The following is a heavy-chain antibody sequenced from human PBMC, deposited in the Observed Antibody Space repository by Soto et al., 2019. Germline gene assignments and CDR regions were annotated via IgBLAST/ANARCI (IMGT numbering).Heavy chain of an antibody. V-gene: IGHV1-18*01. Sequence: ASVKASFKASGYTFTSYGISWLRQAPGQGLEWMGWISAYNGNTNYAQKLQGRVTMTTDTSTSTAYMELRSLRSDDTAVYYCAREGAYYDSSGYDDYWGQGTLVTVSS. CDR1: GYTFTSYG. CDR3: AREGAYYDSSGYDDY. J-gene: IGHJ4*02. D-gene: IGHD3-22*01. CDR2: ISAYNGNT.